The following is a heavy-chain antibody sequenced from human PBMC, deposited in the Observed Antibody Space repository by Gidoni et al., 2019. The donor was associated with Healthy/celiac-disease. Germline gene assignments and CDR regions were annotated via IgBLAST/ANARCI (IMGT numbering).Heavy chain of an antibody. D-gene: IGHD2-15*01. V-gene: IGHV3-21*01. J-gene: IGHJ3*02. CDR1: GFTFSSYS. CDR3: AREDIVVVVAATGAFDI. CDR2: ISSSSSYI. Sequence: EVQLVESGGGLVKPGGSLRLSCAASGFTFSSYSMNWVRQAPGKGLEWVSSISSSSSYIYYADSVKGRFTISRDNAKNSLNLQMNSLRAEDTAVYYCAREDIVVVVAATGAFDIWGQGTMVTVSS.